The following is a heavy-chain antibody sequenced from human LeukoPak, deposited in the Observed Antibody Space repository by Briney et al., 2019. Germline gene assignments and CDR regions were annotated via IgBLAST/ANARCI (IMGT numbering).Heavy chain of an antibody. D-gene: IGHD3-22*01. CDR3: AKSAYYDSSGFYREYYFDY. Sequence: GGSLRLSCAASRFTFSNYAMSWVRQAPGKGLEWVSTIRGSGGSTYHADSVKGRLTISRDSSKNTLHLQLNRLRAEDTAVYYCAKSAYYDSSGFYREYYFDYWGQGTLVTVSS. J-gene: IGHJ4*02. V-gene: IGHV3-23*01. CDR1: RFTFSNYA. CDR2: IRGSGGST.